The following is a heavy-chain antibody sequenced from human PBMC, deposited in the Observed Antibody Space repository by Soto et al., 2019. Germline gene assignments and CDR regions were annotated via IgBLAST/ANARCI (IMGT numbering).Heavy chain of an antibody. Sequence: ASVKVSCKASGYTFTSYGISWVRQAPGQGLEWMGWISAYNGNTNYAQKLQGRVTMTTDTSTSTAYMELRSLRSDDTAVYYCARVYSSSSGKNNYYYYGMDVWGQGTTVTVSS. V-gene: IGHV1-18*01. D-gene: IGHD6-6*01. CDR2: ISAYNGNT. CDR1: GYTFTSYG. CDR3: ARVYSSSSGKNNYYYYGMDV. J-gene: IGHJ6*02.